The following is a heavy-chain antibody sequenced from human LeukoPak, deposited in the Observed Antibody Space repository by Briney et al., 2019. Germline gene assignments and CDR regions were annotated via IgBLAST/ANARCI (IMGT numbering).Heavy chain of an antibody. D-gene: IGHD1-26*01. V-gene: IGHV4-39*01. CDR2: IYYSGST. J-gene: IGHJ5*02. CDR3: ARHWWEPRGFDP. Sequence: NASETLSLTCIVSGGSISNYYWGWIRQPPGKGLEWIGSIYYSGSTYYNPSLKSRVTISVDTSKNQFSLKLSSVTAADTAVYYCARHWWEPRGFDPWGQGTLVTVSS. CDR1: GGSISNYY.